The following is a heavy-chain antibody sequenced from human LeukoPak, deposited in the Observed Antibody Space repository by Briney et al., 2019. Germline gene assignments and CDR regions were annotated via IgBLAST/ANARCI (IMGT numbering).Heavy chain of an antibody. CDR1: GDSVSSNSAA. J-gene: IGHJ4*02. CDR2: TYYRSKWYN. Sequence: SQTLSLTCAISGDSVSSNSAAWIWIRQSPSRGLEWLGRTYYRSKWYNDYAVSVKSRITINPDTSKNQLSKQLNSVTPEDTAVYYCARDHGGADSGYDEYFDYWGQGTLVTVSS. V-gene: IGHV6-1*01. D-gene: IGHD5-12*01. CDR3: ARDHGGADSGYDEYFDY.